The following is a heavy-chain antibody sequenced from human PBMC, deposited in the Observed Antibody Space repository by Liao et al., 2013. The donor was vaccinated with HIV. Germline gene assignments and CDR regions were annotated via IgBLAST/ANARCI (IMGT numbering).Heavy chain of an antibody. CDR2: IYYSGST. D-gene: IGHD4-17*01. CDR1: GGSINNYY. Sequence: QVQLQESGPGLVKPSETLSLTCTVSGGSINNYYWNWIRQPPGMGLEWIGYIYYSGSTNYNPSLKSRVTISVDTSKNQFSLKLSSVTAADTAVYYCARGDGDYFNYWGQGTLVTVSS. V-gene: IGHV4-59*01. J-gene: IGHJ4*02. CDR3: ARGDGDYFNY.